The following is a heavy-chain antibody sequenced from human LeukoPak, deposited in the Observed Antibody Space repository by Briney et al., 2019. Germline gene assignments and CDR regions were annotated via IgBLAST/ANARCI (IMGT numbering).Heavy chain of an antibody. CDR1: GFTFSSYS. CDR2: ISSSSSYI. Sequence: PGGSLRLSCAASGFTFSSYSMNWVRQAPGKGLEWVSSISSSSSYIYYADSVKGRFTISRDNAKNSLYLQMNSLRAEDTAVYYCARVGLGNGDYGKYNWGQGTLVTVSS. CDR3: ARVGLGNGDYGKYN. J-gene: IGHJ4*02. D-gene: IGHD4-17*01. V-gene: IGHV3-21*01.